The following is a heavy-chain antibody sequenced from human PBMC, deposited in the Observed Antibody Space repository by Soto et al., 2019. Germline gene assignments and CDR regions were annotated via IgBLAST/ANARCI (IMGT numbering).Heavy chain of an antibody. J-gene: IGHJ4*02. CDR1: GASMENHY. CDR3: ARSGHSFAGAV. Sequence: PSETLSLTCTVSGASMENHYGSWIRQPPGKALEYIGYMFYTGRADYNASFTSRVTTSVDTSNNQFSLKLRSVTAADTAVYYCARSGHSFAGAVWGRGIQVTVSS. CDR2: MFYTGRA. D-gene: IGHD3-16*01. V-gene: IGHV4-59*11.